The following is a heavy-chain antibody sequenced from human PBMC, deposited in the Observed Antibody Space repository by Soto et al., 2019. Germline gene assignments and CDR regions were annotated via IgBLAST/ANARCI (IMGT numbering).Heavy chain of an antibody. V-gene: IGHV1-3*01. CDR2: INAGNGNT. Sequence: ASXKVSCKASGYTFTSYAMHWVRQAPGQRLEWMGWINAGNGNTKYSQKFQGRVTITRDTSASTAYMELSSLRSEDTAVYYCARGFNGGAADWFDPWGQGTLVTVSS. D-gene: IGHD2-21*01. CDR1: GYTFTSYA. J-gene: IGHJ5*02. CDR3: ARGFNGGAADWFDP.